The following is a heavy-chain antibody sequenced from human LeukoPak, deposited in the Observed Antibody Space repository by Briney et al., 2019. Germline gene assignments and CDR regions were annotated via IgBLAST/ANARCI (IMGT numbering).Heavy chain of an antibody. CDR1: GDSTSSGYYY. J-gene: IGHJ3*02. CDR2: IYTSGTT. Sequence: PSETLSLTCTVSGDSTSSGYYYWSWIRQPAGKGLEWIGRIYTSGTTNYNPSLKSRVTISVATSKNQFSLKLSSVSAADTAVYYCVLGRVVVGATMAFDIWGQGTMVTVSS. D-gene: IGHD2-15*01. CDR3: VLGRVVVGATMAFDI. V-gene: IGHV4-61*02.